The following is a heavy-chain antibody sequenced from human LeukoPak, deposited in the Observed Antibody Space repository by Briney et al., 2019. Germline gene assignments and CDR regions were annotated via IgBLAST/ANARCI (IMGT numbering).Heavy chain of an antibody. Sequence: GASVKVSCKASGYTFTGYYMHWVRQAPGQGLEWMGWINPNSGGTNYAQKFQGRVTMTRDTSIGTAYMELSRLRSDDTAVYYCARDAGSGYDPNYDYWGQGTLVTVSS. CDR2: INPNSGGT. CDR3: ARDAGSGYDPNYDY. D-gene: IGHD5-12*01. V-gene: IGHV1-2*02. CDR1: GYTFTGYY. J-gene: IGHJ4*02.